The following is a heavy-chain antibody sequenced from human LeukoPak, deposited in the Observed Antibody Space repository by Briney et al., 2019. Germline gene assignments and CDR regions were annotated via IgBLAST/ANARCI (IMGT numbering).Heavy chain of an antibody. CDR2: ISDSGGDT. Sequence: GGSLRLSCAASGFTFSTYAMNWVRQAPGQGLGWVSDISDSGGDTYYADSVKGRFTVSRDTSQNTLCLQMNSLRAEDTAVYYCAKDLRSNIVVVSGYFHYGMDVWGEGTTVTVSS. CDR3: AKDLRSNIVVVSGYFHYGMDV. J-gene: IGHJ6*04. CDR1: GFTFSTYA. D-gene: IGHD2-15*01. V-gene: IGHV3-23*01.